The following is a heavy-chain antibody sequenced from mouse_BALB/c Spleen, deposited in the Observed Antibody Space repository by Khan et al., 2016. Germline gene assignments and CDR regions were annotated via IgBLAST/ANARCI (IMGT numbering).Heavy chain of an antibody. Sequence: VQLKESGPGLVKPSQTVSLTCTVTGISITTGNYRWSWIRQFPGNKLEWIGYIYYSGTITYNPSLTSRTTITRDTSKNQFFLEMNSLTAEDTATYYWARDGRYDGYFDYWGQGTTLTVSS. CDR3: ARDGRYDGYFDY. V-gene: IGHV3-5*02. CDR1: GISITTGNYR. CDR2: IYYSGTI. D-gene: IGHD2-14*01. J-gene: IGHJ2*01.